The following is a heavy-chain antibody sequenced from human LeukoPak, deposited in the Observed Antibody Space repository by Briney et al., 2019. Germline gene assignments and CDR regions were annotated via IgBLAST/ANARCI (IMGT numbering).Heavy chain of an antibody. J-gene: IGHJ4*02. CDR1: GFTFSSYE. V-gene: IGHV3-48*03. D-gene: IGHD1-1*01. CDR2: FSGSGGGT. Sequence: GGSLRLSCAASGFTFSSYEMDWVRQAPGKGLEWVSAFSGSGGGTYYADSVKGRFTISRDNAKNSLYLQMNSLRAGDTAVYYCARQSSIWNDGTNTDFNYWGQGTLVTVSS. CDR3: ARQSSIWNDGTNTDFNY.